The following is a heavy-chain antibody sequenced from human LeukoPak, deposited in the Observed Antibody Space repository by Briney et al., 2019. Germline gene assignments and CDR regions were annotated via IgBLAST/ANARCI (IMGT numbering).Heavy chain of an antibody. J-gene: IGHJ3*02. D-gene: IGHD1-26*01. CDR2: IYHSGST. CDR3: ARVGGGTYGYDAFDT. CDR1: GYSISSGYY. Sequence: PSETLSLTCIVSGYSISSGYYWGWIRQPPGKGLEWIGSIYHSGSTYYNPSLRSRVTMSVDTSKNQFSLKLSSVTAADTAVYYCARVGGGTYGYDAFDTWGQGTMVTVSS. V-gene: IGHV4-38-2*02.